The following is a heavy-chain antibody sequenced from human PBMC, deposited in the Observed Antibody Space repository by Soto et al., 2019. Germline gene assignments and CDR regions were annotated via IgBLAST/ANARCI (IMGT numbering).Heavy chain of an antibody. CDR3: AKDSTLYGMDV. CDR1: GFTFSSYG. CDR2: ISYDGSNK. V-gene: IGHV3-30*18. J-gene: IGHJ6*02. Sequence: GGSLRLSCAASGFTFSSYGMHWVRQAPGKGLEWVAVISYDGSNKYYADSVKGRFTISRDNSKNTLYLQMNSLRAEDTAVYYCAKDSTLYGMDVWGQGTTVTVS.